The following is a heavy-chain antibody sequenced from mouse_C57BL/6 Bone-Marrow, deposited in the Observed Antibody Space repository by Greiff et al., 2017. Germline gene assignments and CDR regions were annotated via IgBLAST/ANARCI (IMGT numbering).Heavy chain of an antibody. CDR2: IYPGSGST. Sequence: QVQLQQPGAELVKPGASVKMSCKASGYTFTSYWMTWVKQRPGQGLEWIGDIYPGSGSTNYNEKFKGKATLTVDTSSSTAYLQLSSLTSEVSAVYYGVSAYDRECYAMDYGGQGTSVTVSA. J-gene: IGHJ4*01. CDR1: GYTFTSYW. V-gene: IGHV1-55*01. D-gene: IGHD2-14*01. CDR3: VSAYDRECYAMDY.